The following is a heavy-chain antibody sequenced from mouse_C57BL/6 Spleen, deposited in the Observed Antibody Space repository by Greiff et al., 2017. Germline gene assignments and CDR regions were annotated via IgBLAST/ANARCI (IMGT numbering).Heavy chain of an antibody. CDR1: GFTFTDYY. CDR3: AREDYGSSRYYFDY. D-gene: IGHD1-1*01. V-gene: IGHV1-36*01. J-gene: IGHJ2*01. Sequence: EVKLQESGPVLVKPGPSVKISCKASGFTFTDYYMHWVKQSHGKSLEWIGLVYPYNGGTSYNQKFKGKATLTVDTSSSTAYMELNSLTSEDSAVYYCAREDYGSSRYYFDYWGQGTTLTVSS. CDR2: VYPYNGGT.